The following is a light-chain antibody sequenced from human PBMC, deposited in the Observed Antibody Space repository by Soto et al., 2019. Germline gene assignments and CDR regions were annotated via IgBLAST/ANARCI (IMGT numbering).Light chain of an antibody. CDR2: GAS. V-gene: IGKV3-20*01. CDR1: QSVSRNF. J-gene: IGKJ5*01. Sequence: VLTQSPGTLSLSPGEGATLSCRASQSVSRNFLAWYQQKPGQAPRLLIYGASSRATGIPDRFSGSGSGTDFTLTISRLEPEDFAVYYCQQYGTSLMTFGQGTRLEIK. CDR3: QQYGTSLMT.